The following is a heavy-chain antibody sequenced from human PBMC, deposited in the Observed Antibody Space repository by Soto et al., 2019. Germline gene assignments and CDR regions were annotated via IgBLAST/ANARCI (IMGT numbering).Heavy chain of an antibody. V-gene: IGHV3-21*01. CDR1: GFTCSSCP. J-gene: IGHJ6*02. Sequence: EVHLVESGGGLVKPGGSLRLSCAVSGFTCSSCPMHWVLQAPGKGLEWVSSISPSTSHRYYADSVKGRFTISRDNAKNSLFLHMTSLRAEDTAVYYFSCCSGGACHQNYGMDVWGQGTTVTVSS. CDR2: ISPSTSHR. D-gene: IGHD2-15*01. CDR3: SCCSGGACHQNYGMDV.